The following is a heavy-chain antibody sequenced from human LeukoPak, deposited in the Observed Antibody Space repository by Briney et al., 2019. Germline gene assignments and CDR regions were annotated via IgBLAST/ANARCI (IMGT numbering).Heavy chain of an antibody. CDR1: GGSISSSSYY. Sequence: SETLSLTCTVSGGSISSSSYYWGWIRQPPGKGLEWIGYIYYSGSTNYNPSLKSRVTISVDTSKNQFSLKLSSVTAADTAVYYCARHAFSSSSQYFQHWGQGTLVTVSS. CDR3: ARHAFSSSSQYFQH. V-gene: IGHV4-61*05. D-gene: IGHD6-6*01. J-gene: IGHJ1*01. CDR2: IYYSGST.